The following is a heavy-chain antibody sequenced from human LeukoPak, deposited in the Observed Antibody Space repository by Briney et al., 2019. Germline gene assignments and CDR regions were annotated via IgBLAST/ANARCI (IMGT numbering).Heavy chain of an antibody. D-gene: IGHD6-6*01. V-gene: IGHV3-74*01. J-gene: IGHJ3*02. CDR2: ISTDGSST. CDR1: RFTFSSYW. Sequence: PGGSLRLSCAASRFTFSSYWMHWVRQAPGKGLVWVSRISTDGSSTNSVDSVKGRLTISRDNAKNTLYLQMNSLRAEDTAVYYCVREYSSSSGRAFDIWGQGTMVTVSP. CDR3: VREYSSSSGRAFDI.